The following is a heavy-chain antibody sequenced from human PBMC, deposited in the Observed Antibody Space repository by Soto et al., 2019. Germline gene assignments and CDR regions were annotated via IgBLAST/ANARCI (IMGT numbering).Heavy chain of an antibody. V-gene: IGHV3-30*18. J-gene: IGHJ4*02. D-gene: IGHD3-3*01. CDR3: TKGSEVARQELDY. CDR1: GITFSNFG. CDR2: ISADGSDK. Sequence: QVQLVESGGGVVQPGRSLRLSCAASGITFSNFGMHWGRQAPGKGLEWVEAISADGSDKYFSDSVKGRFTISRDNSKNTLFLQMNSLRVEDTAVYYCTKGSEVARQELDYWGQGTLVTVSS.